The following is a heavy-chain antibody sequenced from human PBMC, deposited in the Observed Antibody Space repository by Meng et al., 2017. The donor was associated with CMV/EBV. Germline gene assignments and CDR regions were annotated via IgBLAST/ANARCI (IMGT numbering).Heavy chain of an antibody. V-gene: IGHV3-21*01. CDR3: ARDVYYYGSSGYYIDY. J-gene: IGHJ4*02. Sequence: GGSLRLSCAASGFTFSSYSMNWVRQAPGKGLEWVSSISSSSSYIYYADSVKGRFTISRDNAKNSLYLQMNSLRAEDTAVYYCARDVYYYGSSGYYIDYWGQGTLVTVSS. D-gene: IGHD3-22*01. CDR1: GFTFSSYS. CDR2: ISSSSSYI.